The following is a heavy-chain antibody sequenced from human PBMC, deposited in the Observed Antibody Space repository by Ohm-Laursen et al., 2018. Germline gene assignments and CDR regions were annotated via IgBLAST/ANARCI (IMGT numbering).Heavy chain of an antibody. J-gene: IGHJ4*02. CDR2: ITTSGGST. D-gene: IGHD3-22*01. CDR1: GFTVSSNN. Sequence: SLRLSCAASGFTVSSNNMSWVRQAPGKGLEWVSSITTSGGSTYYADSVKGRFTISRDNSKNTLYLQMISLRAEDTAVYYCARDGDGYYYDSSGYAYFDYWGQGTLVTVSS. V-gene: IGHV3-66*01. CDR3: ARDGDGYYYDSSGYAYFDY.